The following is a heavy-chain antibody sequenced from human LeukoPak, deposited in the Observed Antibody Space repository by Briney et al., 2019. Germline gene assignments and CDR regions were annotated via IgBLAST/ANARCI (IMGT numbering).Heavy chain of an antibody. CDR2: IRGSGGST. V-gene: IGHV3-23*01. J-gene: IGHJ4*02. Sequence: GGSLRLSCAASGLTFSSYSMSWVRHAPGKGLEWVAAIRGSGGSTYYADSVKGRFTISRDNSKNTLYLQMNSLRAEDTAVYYCAKDLGGFHARMATISVDYWGQGTLVTVSS. D-gene: IGHD5-12*01. CDR1: GLTFSSYS. CDR3: AKDLGGFHARMATISVDY.